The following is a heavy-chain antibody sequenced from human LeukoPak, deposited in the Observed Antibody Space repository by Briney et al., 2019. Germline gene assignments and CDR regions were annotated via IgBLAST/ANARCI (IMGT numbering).Heavy chain of an antibody. J-gene: IGHJ6*04. CDR3: ARGNYLFGVDV. Sequence: DSHSPTSAVSVRSSVVYYWSGVLGPRGKGLEWIGYLYYSGSANYNPSLESRVTISVDTSKNQFSLRLSSVTAADTAVYYCARGNYLFGVDVWGKGTTVTVSS. V-gene: IGHV4-59*07. CDR1: VRSSVVYY. CDR2: LYYSGSA. D-gene: IGHD1-1*01.